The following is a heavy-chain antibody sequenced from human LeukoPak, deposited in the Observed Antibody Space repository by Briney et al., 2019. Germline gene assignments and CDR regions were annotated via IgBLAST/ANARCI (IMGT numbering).Heavy chain of an antibody. D-gene: IGHD1-26*01. J-gene: IGHJ5*02. CDR2: INPNSGGT. CDR1: GYTFTGYY. V-gene: IGHV1-2*02. CDR3: ARVFHHAVGGTCWFGP. Sequence: ASVKVSCKASGYTFTGYYMHWVRQAPGQGLEWLGWINPNSGGTNYSQKFQGRVTMTRDTSIRTAYMELSRLSSDDRAVYYCARVFHHAVGGTCWFGPWGQGTLVTVSS.